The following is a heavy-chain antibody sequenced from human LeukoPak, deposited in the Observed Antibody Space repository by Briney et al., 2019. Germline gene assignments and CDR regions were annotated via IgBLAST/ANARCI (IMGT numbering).Heavy chain of an antibody. CDR1: GFTFDDYA. CDR2: ISWNSGSI. CDR3: AKDIAAVAGTTTLFDY. Sequence: GGSLRLSCAASGFTFDDYAMHWVRHAPGKGLEWVSGISWNSGSIGYADSVKGRFTISRDNAKNSLYLQMNSLRAEDMALYYCAKDIAAVAGTTTLFDYWGQGTLVTVSS. J-gene: IGHJ4*02. V-gene: IGHV3-9*03. D-gene: IGHD6-19*01.